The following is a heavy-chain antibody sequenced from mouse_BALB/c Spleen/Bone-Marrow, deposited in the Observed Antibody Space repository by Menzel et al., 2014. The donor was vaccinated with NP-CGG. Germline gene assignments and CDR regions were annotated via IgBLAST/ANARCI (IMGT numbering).Heavy chain of an antibody. CDR3: ARDSDYGSTLFAY. D-gene: IGHD1-1*01. J-gene: IGHJ3*01. CDR1: GFSLISYG. CDR2: IWAGGTT. Sequence: VKLMESGPGLVAPSQSLSITCTVPGFSLISYGVHWVRQPPGRGLEWLGVIWAGGTTNYNSALMSRLSISKDNSKSQVFLKMNSLQTDDTAIYYCARDSDYGSTLFAYWGQGTLVTVSA. V-gene: IGHV2-9*02.